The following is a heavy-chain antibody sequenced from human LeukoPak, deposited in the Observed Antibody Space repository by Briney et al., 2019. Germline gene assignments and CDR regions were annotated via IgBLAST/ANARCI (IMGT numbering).Heavy chain of an antibody. CDR1: GGSFSGYY. V-gene: IGHV4-34*01. D-gene: IGHD2-2*01. CDR2: INHSGST. Sequence: SETLSLTCAVYGGSFSGYYWSWIRQPPGKGLEWIGEINHSGSTNYNPSLKSRVTISVDTSKNQFSLKLSSVTAADTAVYYCARIQGDDCSSTSCHARPGDYPPKYYFAYWGQGTLVTVSS. J-gene: IGHJ4*02. CDR3: ARIQGDDCSSTSCHARPGDYPPKYYFAY.